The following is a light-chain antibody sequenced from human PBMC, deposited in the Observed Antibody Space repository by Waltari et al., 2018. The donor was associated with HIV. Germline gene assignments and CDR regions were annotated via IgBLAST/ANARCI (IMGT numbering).Light chain of an antibody. Sequence: QSALTLPASVSGSPGQSIPTPCTGTSHDFRSYNLLSWYQQHPAKAPKLMIYEVSKRPSGVSNRFSGSKSGNTASLTISGLQDEDEADYYCCSYAGSSTYVFGTGTKVTVL. CDR3: CSYAGSSTYV. V-gene: IGLV2-23*02. CDR1: SHDFRSYNL. CDR2: EVS. J-gene: IGLJ1*01.